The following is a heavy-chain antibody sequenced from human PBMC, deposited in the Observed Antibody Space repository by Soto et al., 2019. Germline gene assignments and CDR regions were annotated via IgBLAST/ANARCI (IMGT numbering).Heavy chain of an antibody. D-gene: IGHD6-13*01. V-gene: IGHV3-23*01. CDR3: AKHPSRIAAAGREGYYGMGV. Sequence: GSLRLSCAASGFTFSSYAMSWVRQAPGKGLEWVSAISGSGGSTYYADSVKGRFTISRDNSKNTLYLQMNSLRAEDTAVYYCAKHPSRIAAAGREGYYGMGVWGQGTTVTVSS. CDR2: ISGSGGST. CDR1: GFTFSSYA. J-gene: IGHJ6*02.